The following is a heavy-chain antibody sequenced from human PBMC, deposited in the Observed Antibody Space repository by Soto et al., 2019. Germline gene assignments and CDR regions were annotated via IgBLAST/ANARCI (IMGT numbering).Heavy chain of an antibody. D-gene: IGHD6-19*01. V-gene: IGHV3-11*06. Sequence: GGSLRLSCAASGFNFSDHYMNWIRQAPGKGLEWVSYISGSSRYANFADSVKGRFTISSDNAKNSLYLQMNSLRADDTAVYYCARHTSGWHYYDYWGQGT. CDR2: ISGSSRYA. CDR3: ARHTSGWHYYDY. J-gene: IGHJ4*02. CDR1: GFNFSDHY.